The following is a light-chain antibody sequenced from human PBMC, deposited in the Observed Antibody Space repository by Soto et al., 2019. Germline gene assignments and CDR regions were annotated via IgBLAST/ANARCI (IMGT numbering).Light chain of an antibody. CDR3: QQYHNWPVT. CDR2: GAT. CDR1: QSVSTR. V-gene: IGKV3-15*01. J-gene: IGKJ4*01. Sequence: EIVMTQSPATLSVSPGERVTLSCRASQSVSTRLAWYQHKPGQSPRLLISGATTGATGIPPRFSASGSGTDFTLTVNSLQSEDIAVYYSQQYHNWPVTFGGGTKVDIK.